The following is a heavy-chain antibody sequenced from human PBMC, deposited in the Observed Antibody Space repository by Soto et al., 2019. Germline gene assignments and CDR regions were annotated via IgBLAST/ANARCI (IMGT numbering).Heavy chain of an antibody. D-gene: IGHD3-9*01. Sequence: ASVKVSCKASGGTFSSYTISWVRQAPGQGLEWMGRIIPILGIANYAQKFQGRVTITADKSTSTAYMELSSLRSEDTAVYYCATSAHYDILTAYSTDAFDIWRHGTLATV. V-gene: IGHV1-69*02. CDR3: ATSAHYDILTAYSTDAFDI. CDR1: GGTFSSYT. J-gene: IGHJ3*02. CDR2: IIPILGIA.